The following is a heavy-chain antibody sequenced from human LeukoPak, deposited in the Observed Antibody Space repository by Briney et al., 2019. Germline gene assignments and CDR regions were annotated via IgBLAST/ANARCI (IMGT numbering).Heavy chain of an antibody. CDR3: ARDSSAAGRKTFGRY. V-gene: IGHV3-7*01. CDR2: IKQDGSEK. Sequence: GGSLRLSCAASGFTFSSYWMSWVRQAPGKGLEWVANIKQDGSEKYYVDSVKGRFTISRDNAKNSLYLQMNSLRAEDTAVYYCARDSSAAGRKTFGRYWGQGTLVTVSS. D-gene: IGHD6-13*01. CDR1: GFTFSSYW. J-gene: IGHJ4*02.